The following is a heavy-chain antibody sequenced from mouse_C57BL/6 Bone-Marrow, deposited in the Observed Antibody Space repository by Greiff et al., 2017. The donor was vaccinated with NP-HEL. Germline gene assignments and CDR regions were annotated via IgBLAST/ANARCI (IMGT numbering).Heavy chain of an antibody. CDR2: IYPGDGDT. D-gene: IGHD1-1*01. CDR1: GYAFSSSW. CDR3: ARGNGSRRFYFDY. Sequence: QVQLQQSGPELVKPGASVKISCKASGYAFSSSWMNWVKQRPGKGLEWIGRIYPGDGDTNYNGKFKGKATLTADKSSSTAYMQLSSLTSEDSAVYFCARGNGSRRFYFDYWGQGTTLTVSS. J-gene: IGHJ2*01. V-gene: IGHV1-82*01.